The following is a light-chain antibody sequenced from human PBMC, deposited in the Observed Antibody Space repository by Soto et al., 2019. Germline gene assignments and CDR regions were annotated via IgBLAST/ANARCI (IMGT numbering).Light chain of an antibody. CDR1: SSDVGGYNY. CDR2: DVS. Sequence: QSVLTQPASVSGSPGQSITISCTGTSSDVGGYNYVSWYQQHPGKAPKLMIYDVSNRPSGVSNRFSGSKCGNTASLTISGLQAEDEADYYCSSYTSSSTYWVFGGGTKLTVL. CDR3: SSYTSSSTYWV. J-gene: IGLJ3*02. V-gene: IGLV2-14*01.